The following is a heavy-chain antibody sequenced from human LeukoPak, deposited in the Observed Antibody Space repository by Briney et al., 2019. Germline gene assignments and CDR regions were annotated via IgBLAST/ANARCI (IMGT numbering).Heavy chain of an antibody. CDR3: ARLGDWNRLHDYYFDY. J-gene: IGHJ4*02. Sequence: ASVKVSCKVSGYTLTELSMHWVRRAPGKGLEWMGGFDPEDGETIYAQKFQGRVTMTEDTSTDTAYMELSSLRSEDTAVYYRARLGDWNRLHDYYFDYWGQGTLVTVSS. CDR2: FDPEDGET. D-gene: IGHD2-21*02. V-gene: IGHV1-24*01. CDR1: GYTLTELS.